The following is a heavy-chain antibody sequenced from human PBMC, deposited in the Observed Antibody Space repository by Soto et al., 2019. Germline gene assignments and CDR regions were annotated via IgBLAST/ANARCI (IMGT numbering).Heavy chain of an antibody. D-gene: IGHD2-15*01. CDR2: IYYRSKWFH. CDR3: ARVHCSRGTCLDGLDV. Sequence: SQTLSLTCVISGDSVSSSGACWNWIRQSPSRGLEWLGRIYYRSKWFHDYAASVQSRLTINPDTSRNQFSLQLNFVIPEDTAVYYCARVHCSRGTCLDGLDVWGQGTTVTVYS. V-gene: IGHV6-1*01. CDR1: GDSVSSSGAC. J-gene: IGHJ6*02.